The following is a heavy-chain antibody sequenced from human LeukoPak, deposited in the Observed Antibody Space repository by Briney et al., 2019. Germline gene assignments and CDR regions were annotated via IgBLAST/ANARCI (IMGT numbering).Heavy chain of an antibody. V-gene: IGHV3-15*01. Sequence: PGGSLRLSCAASGFTFSSYWMSWVRQAPGKGLEWVGRIKSKTDGGTTDYAAPVKGRITISRDDSTNTLHLQMNSLKTEDTAVYYCTTSLAGAVTAVYPFDNWGQGTLVTVSS. J-gene: IGHJ4*02. CDR3: TTSLAGAVTAVYPFDN. CDR1: GFTFSSYW. CDR2: IKSKTDGGTT. D-gene: IGHD2-21*02.